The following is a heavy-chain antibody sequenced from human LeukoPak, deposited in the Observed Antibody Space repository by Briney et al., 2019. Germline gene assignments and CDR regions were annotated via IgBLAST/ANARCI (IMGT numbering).Heavy chain of an antibody. CDR2: ISGGGGST. Sequence: SGGSLRLSCAASGFTFSNYAMSWVRQAPGKGLEWVSIISGGGGSTYYADSVKGRFTVSRDNSKNTQYLQMNSLRAEDTALYYCARIAMLRGVTHMDVWGKGTTVTISS. D-gene: IGHD3-10*01. V-gene: IGHV3-23*01. CDR3: ARIAMLRGVTHMDV. CDR1: GFTFSNYA. J-gene: IGHJ6*03.